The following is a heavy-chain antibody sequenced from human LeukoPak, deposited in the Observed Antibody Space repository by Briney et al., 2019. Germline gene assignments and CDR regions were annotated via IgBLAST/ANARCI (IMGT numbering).Heavy chain of an antibody. CDR2: ISSSSSYI. CDR1: GFTFSSYS. CDR3: ARSHHPYDSSGYYLNYFDY. D-gene: IGHD3-22*01. Sequence: KAGGSLRLSCAASGFTFSSYSMNWVRQAPGKGLEWVSSISSSSSYIYYADSVKGRFTISRDNAKNSLYLQMNSLRAEDTAVYYCARSHHPYDSSGYYLNYFDYWGQGTLVTVSS. J-gene: IGHJ4*02. V-gene: IGHV3-21*01.